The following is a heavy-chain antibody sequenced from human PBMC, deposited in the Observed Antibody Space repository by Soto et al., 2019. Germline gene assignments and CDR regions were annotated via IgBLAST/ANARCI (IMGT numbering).Heavy chain of an antibody. V-gene: IGHV3-30*18. CDR2: ISYGGTYN. Sequence: HPGGSLRLSCAASGFIFSIHGMHWFRQAPGKGLKWVAFISYGGTYNYYADSVKGRFTISRDNSKNTLYLQMNSLRAEDTAVYFCAKEGGQYYFDYRGQRTLVTVSS. CDR3: AKEGGQYYFDY. CDR1: GFIFSIHG. J-gene: IGHJ4*02. D-gene: IGHD3-16*01.